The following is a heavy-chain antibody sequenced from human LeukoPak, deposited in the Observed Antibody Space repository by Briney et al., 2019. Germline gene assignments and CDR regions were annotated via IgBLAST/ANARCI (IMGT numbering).Heavy chain of an antibody. V-gene: IGHV3-7*01. CDR3: ARGRFHYDSSGYSSFYY. CDR2: INQDGSEK. D-gene: IGHD3-22*01. CDR1: GFTYSTHC. J-gene: IGHJ4*02. Sequence: GGSLRLSCAASGFTYSTHCMSWVRQAPGKGLVWVANINQDGSEKSYVDSVKGRFTISRDNAQHSLYLQMSSLRAEDTAVYYCARGRFHYDSSGYSSFYYWGQGTLVTVSS.